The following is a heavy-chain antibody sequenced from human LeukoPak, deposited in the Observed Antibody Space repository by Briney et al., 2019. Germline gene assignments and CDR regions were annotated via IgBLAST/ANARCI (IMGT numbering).Heavy chain of an antibody. D-gene: IGHD1-26*01. CDR1: GGSISSGGYY. CDR2: IYYSAST. V-gene: IGHV4-31*03. CDR3: ARVGEDIAGATPGDYFDY. Sequence: SQTLSLTCTVSGGSISSGGYYWSWIRQHPGKGLEWIGYIYYSASTYYNPSLKSRVTISVDTSKNQFSLKLSSVTAADTAVYYCARVGEDIAGATPGDYFDYWGQGTLVTVSS. J-gene: IGHJ4*02.